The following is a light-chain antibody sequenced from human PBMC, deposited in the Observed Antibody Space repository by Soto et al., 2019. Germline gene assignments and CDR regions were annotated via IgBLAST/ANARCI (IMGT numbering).Light chain of an antibody. CDR2: DVS. J-gene: IGLJ2*01. CDR3: CSYAGSYTLV. V-gene: IGLV2-11*01. Sequence: LTQPRSVSGSPGQSVTISCTGTSSDVGGYNYVSWYQQHPGKAPKLMIYDVSKRPSGVPDRFSGSKSGNTASLTISGLQAEDEADYYCCSYAGSYTLVFGGGTKITVL. CDR1: SSDVGGYNY.